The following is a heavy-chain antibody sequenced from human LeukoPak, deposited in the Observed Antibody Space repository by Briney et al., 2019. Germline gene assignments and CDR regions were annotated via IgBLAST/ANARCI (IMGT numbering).Heavy chain of an antibody. Sequence: SETLSLTCTVSGGSISSGSYYWSWIRQPAGKGLEWIGRIYTSGSTNYNPSLKSRVTISVDTSKNQFSLKLSSVTAADTAVYYCAREPSSSELSEGYYFDYWGQGTLVTVSS. CDR2: IYTSGST. J-gene: IGHJ4*02. V-gene: IGHV4-61*02. D-gene: IGHD6-6*01. CDR1: GGSISSGSYY. CDR3: AREPSSSELSEGYYFDY.